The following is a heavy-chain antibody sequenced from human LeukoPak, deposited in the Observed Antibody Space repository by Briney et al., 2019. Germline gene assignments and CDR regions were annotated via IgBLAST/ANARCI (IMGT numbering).Heavy chain of an antibody. D-gene: IGHD6-19*01. CDR1: GGSISSSPYY. CDR3: ARHASVDGNWPRPLDY. V-gene: IGHV4-39*01. Sequence: SESLSLTCTVSGGSISSSPYYWGWIRQPPGKGLEWIGNIYYSGSTYYNPSLKTRVTISVDTSKNQFPLKLTSVTAADTAVYYCARHASVDGNWPRPLDYWGQGSLVTVSS. CDR2: IYYSGST. J-gene: IGHJ4*02.